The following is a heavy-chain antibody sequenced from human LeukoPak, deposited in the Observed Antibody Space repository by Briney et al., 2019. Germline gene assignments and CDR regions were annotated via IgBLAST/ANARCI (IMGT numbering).Heavy chain of an antibody. D-gene: IGHD6-19*01. CDR1: GFTFSSYG. CDR2: IWYDGSNK. J-gene: IGHJ3*02. V-gene: IGHV3-33*01. Sequence: PGGSLRLSCAASGFTFSSYGMHWVRQAPGKGLEWVADIWYDGSNKYYADSVKGRFTISRDNSKNTLYLQMNSLRAEDTAVYYCARAGYSSVWGAFDIWGQGTMVTVSS. CDR3: ARAGYSSVWGAFDI.